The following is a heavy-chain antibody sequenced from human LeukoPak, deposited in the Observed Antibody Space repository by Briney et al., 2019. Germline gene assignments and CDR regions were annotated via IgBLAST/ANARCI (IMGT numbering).Heavy chain of an antibody. J-gene: IGHJ4*02. CDR3: ARDTGSVADFDY. CDR2: ISSDGRDK. V-gene: IGHV3-30*04. Sequence: GGSLRLSCAASGFTFSGYAMHWVRQAPGKGLEWVAVISSDGRDKHHADSVKGRFTISRDNSKNTLYLQMNSLREEDTAVYYCARDTGSVADFDYWGQGTLVTVSS. CDR1: GFTFSGYA. D-gene: IGHD4-17*01.